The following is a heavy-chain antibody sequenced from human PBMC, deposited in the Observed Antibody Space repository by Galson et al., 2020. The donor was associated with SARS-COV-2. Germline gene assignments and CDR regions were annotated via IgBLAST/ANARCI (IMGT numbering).Heavy chain of an antibody. CDR1: GGSISNGGYY. CDR3: ARDRGRLELWKPGGGFDY. V-gene: IGHV4-31*03. Sequence: ASETLSLTCTVSGGSISNGGYYWNWIRQHPGKGLEWIGDIYDSGSTHYNPSLKSRVTISVDTSKNQFSLNLSSVTAADTAVYYCARDRGRLELWKPGGGFDYWGQGTLVTVSS. CDR2: IYDSGST. J-gene: IGHJ4*02. D-gene: IGHD5-18*01.